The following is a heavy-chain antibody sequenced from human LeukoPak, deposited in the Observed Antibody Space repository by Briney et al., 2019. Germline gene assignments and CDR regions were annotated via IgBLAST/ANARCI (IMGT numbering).Heavy chain of an antibody. J-gene: IGHJ4*02. CDR2: INHSGST. CDR3: ASVNSTPYP. Sequence: SETLSLTCAVYGGSFSGYYWSWIRQPPGKGLEWIGEINHSGSTNYNPSLKSRVTISVDTSKNQFSLKLSSVTAADTAVYYCASVNSTPYPWGQGTLVTVSS. CDR1: GGSFSGYY. V-gene: IGHV4-34*01. D-gene: IGHD2-15*01.